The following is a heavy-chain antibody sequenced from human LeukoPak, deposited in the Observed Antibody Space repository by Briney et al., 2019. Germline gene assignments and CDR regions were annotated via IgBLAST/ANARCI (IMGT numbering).Heavy chain of an antibody. V-gene: IGHV4-34*01. J-gene: IGHJ4*02. CDR2: IDHSGRT. Sequence: SETLSLTCAVYGGSFSGYYWSWIRQVPGKGPEWIGVIDHSGRTNANSSLRSRVTMSVDVSKNQFSLRLNSVTAADTAVYYCARKSILTSGRKPYDYWDQGALVTVSS. CDR3: ARKSILTSGRKPYDY. CDR1: GGSFSGYY. D-gene: IGHD2-15*01.